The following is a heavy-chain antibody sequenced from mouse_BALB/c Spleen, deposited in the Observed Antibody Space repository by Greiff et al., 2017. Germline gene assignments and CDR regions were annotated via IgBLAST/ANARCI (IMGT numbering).Heavy chain of an antibody. J-gene: IGHJ3*01. V-gene: IGHV3-2*02. CDR2: ISYSGST. CDR1: GYSITSDYA. Sequence: EVQLVESGPGLVKPSQSLSLTCTVTGYSITSDYAWNWIRQFPGNKLEWMGYISYSGSTSYNPSLKSRISITRDTSKNQFFLQLNSVTTEDTATYYCAKSPYDYDASYWGQGTLVTVSA. CDR3: AKSPYDYDASY. D-gene: IGHD2-4*01.